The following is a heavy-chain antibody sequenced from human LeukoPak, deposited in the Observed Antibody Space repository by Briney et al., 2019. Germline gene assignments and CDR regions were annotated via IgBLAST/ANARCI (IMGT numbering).Heavy chain of an antibody. J-gene: IGHJ5*02. Sequence: SVKVSCKASGGTFSSYAISWVRQAPGQGLEWMGGIIPIFGTANYAQKFQGRVTITADESTSTAYMELSSLRSEDTAVYYCAREYGSGSYSWFDPWGQGTLVTVSS. CDR2: IIPIFGTA. CDR1: GGTFSSYA. CDR3: AREYGSGSYSWFDP. V-gene: IGHV1-69*13. D-gene: IGHD3-10*01.